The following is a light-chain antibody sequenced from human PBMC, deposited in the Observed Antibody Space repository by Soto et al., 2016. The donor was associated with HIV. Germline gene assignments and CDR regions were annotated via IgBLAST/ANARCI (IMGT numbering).Light chain of an antibody. J-gene: IGKJ4*01. Sequence: IVMTQSPLSLPVTPGEPASISCRSSQSLLNNDGYNSLDWYLQKPGQSPQLLIYEVSNRFSGVPDRFSGSGSGTDFTLKISRVEAEDVGVYYCMQSIQLPLTFGGGTKVEIK. CDR2: EVS. CDR3: MQSIQLPLT. CDR1: QSLLNNDGYNS. V-gene: IGKV2D-29*02.